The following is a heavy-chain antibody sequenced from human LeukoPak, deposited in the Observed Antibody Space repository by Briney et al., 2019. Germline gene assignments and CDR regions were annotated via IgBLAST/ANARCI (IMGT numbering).Heavy chain of an antibody. CDR1: GYSITSYW. CDR3: ARQEYCSGGSCYTWFDP. D-gene: IGHD2-15*01. V-gene: IGHV5-51*01. CDR2: IYPGDSDI. J-gene: IGHJ5*02. Sequence: GESLKISCEGSGYSITSYWIGWVRQMPGKGLEWMGIIYPGDSDIRYSPSFRGQVTISADKSISTAYLQWSSLKASDTAMYYCARQEYCSGGSCYTWFDPWGQGTLVTVSS.